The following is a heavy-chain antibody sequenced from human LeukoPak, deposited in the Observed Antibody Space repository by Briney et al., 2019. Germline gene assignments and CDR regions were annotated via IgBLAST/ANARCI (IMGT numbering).Heavy chain of an antibody. J-gene: IGHJ4*02. Sequence: GGSLRLSCAASGFTFSTYSMNWVRQAPGKGLQWVSYISPGSSTIYYADSVKGRFTISRDNSKNTLYLQMNSLRAEDTAVYYCAKDLVRYCSGGSCYYWGQGTLVTVSS. CDR2: ISPGSSTI. D-gene: IGHD2-15*01. CDR3: AKDLVRYCSGGSCYY. CDR1: GFTFSTYS. V-gene: IGHV3-48*01.